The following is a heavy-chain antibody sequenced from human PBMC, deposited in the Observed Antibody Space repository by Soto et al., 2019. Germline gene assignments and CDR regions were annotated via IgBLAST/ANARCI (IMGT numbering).Heavy chain of an antibody. V-gene: IGHV1-8*01. D-gene: IGHD3-16*01. CDR1: GYSFTNND. CDR3: ARMEALGALNWFDP. CDR2: MNPGSGET. J-gene: IGHJ5*02. Sequence: GASVKVSCKASGYSFTNNDVSWVRQATGQGLEWMGWMNPGSGETGYAQKFQGRVTMTRDISIATAYMELSSLRSDDTAIYYCARMEALGALNWFDPWGQGTLVTVSS.